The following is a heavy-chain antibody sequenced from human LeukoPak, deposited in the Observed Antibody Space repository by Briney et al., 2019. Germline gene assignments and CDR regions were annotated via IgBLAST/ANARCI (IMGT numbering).Heavy chain of an antibody. CDR1: GFTFRSYW. CDR3: ARDRGGSAFDL. V-gene: IGHV3-74*01. D-gene: IGHD3-10*01. J-gene: IGHJ3*01. Sequence: GGSLRLSCAPSGFTFRSYWMHWVRQAPGKGLVWVSRINSDGGSTSYTDSVKGRFTISRDNAKNTLYLQMNSLRAEDTAVYHCARDRGGSAFDLLGQGTMVTVSS. CDR2: INSDGGST.